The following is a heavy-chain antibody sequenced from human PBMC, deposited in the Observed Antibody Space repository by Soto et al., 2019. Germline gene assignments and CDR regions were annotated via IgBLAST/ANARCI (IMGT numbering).Heavy chain of an antibody. CDR3: ARDPHEFWTSYWFDP. J-gene: IGHJ5*02. CDR2: ISAYDGKT. Sequence: ASVKVSCKISGYTFNTYGINWVRQAPGQGLELMGWISAYDGKTTYAEKFQGRVTLTTDTSPSTAYMELRSLRSDDTAIYYCARDPHEFWTSYWFDPWGQGTPVTVSS. D-gene: IGHD3-3*01. V-gene: IGHV1-18*01. CDR1: GYTFNTYG.